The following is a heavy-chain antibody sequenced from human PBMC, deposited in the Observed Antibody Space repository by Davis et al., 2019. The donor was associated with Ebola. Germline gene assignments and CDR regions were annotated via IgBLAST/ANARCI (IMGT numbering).Heavy chain of an antibody. Sequence: PGGSLRLSCVASGFSFSSYGMYWVRQAPGKGLEWVAFIRYDGSNEYSTDSVKGRFTISRDNSKTTLSLQMNSLRAEDTAVYYCASCSSTSCYRRFDYWGQGTLVTVSS. V-gene: IGHV3-30*02. CDR1: GFSFSSYG. CDR3: ASCSSTSCYRRFDY. J-gene: IGHJ4*02. D-gene: IGHD2-2*01. CDR2: IRYDGSNE.